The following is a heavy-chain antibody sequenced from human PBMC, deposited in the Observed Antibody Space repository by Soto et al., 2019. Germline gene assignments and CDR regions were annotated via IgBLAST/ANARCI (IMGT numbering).Heavy chain of an antibody. Sequence: WGSLRLSCAASGFTFSSYGMTWVRQAPGKGLEWVAVSRSTGAGTYYADSVKGRFTISRDNSNNTLYLQMTSLSADDTAVYYCAKDRRAGGNEGFYCDXWGQGALVTVS. CDR1: GFTFSSYG. D-gene: IGHD1-1*01. CDR2: SRSTGAGT. CDR3: AKDRRAGGNEGFYCDX. J-gene: IGHJ5*02. V-gene: IGHV3-23*01.